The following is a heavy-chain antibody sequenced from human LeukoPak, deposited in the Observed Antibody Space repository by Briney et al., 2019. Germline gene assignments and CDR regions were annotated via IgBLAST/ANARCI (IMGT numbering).Heavy chain of an antibody. D-gene: IGHD1-26*01. CDR2: IKAKAHGGTI. V-gene: IGHV3-15*01. J-gene: IGHJ4*02. CDR1: GFPFINAW. Sequence: GGSLRLSCAASGFPFINAWMAWVRQAPGKGLEWVGRIKAKAHGGTIEYAAPVKGRFTISRDDSKNTLYLQMNSLKTEDTAVYYCTTDGVGVEGATYDNWGQGTLVSVSS. CDR3: TTDGVGVEGATYDN.